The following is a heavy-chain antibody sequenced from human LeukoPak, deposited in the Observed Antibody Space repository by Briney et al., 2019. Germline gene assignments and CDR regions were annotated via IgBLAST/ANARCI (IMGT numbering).Heavy chain of an antibody. J-gene: IGHJ4*02. Sequence: SETLSLTCAVYGGSFSGYYWSWIRQPPGKGLEWIGEINHSGSTNYNPSLKSRVTISVDTSKNQFSLKLSSVTAADTAVYYCARTRGYCSGGSCYSFDYWGQGTLVTVSS. D-gene: IGHD2-15*01. CDR2: INHSGST. V-gene: IGHV4-34*01. CDR3: ARTRGYCSGGSCYSFDY. CDR1: GGSFSGYY.